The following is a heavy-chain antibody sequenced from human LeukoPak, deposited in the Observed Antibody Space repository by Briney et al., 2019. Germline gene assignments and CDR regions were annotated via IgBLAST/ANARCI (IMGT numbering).Heavy chain of an antibody. J-gene: IGHJ5*02. CDR3: ARDYGSGSYNWFDP. V-gene: IGHV3-21*01. CDR2: ISSSSSYI. Sequence: GGSLRLSCAASGFTFSSYSMNWVRQAPGKGLEWVSSISSSSSYIYYADSVKGRFTISRDNAKNSLYLRMNSLRAEDTAVYYCARDYGSGSYNWFDPWGQGTLVTVSS. D-gene: IGHD3-10*01. CDR1: GFTFSSYS.